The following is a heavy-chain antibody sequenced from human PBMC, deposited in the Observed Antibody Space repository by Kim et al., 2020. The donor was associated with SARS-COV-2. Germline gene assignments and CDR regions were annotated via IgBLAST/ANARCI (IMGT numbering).Heavy chain of an antibody. CDR1: GFTFSSYA. Sequence: GGSLRLSCAASGFTFSSYAMHWVRQAPGKGLEWVAVISYDGSNKYYADSVKGRFTISRDNSKNTLYLQMNSLRAEDTAVYYCARENYSGSYFNRRYFDY. CDR2: ISYDGSNK. D-gene: IGHD1-26*01. J-gene: IGHJ4*03. CDR3: ARENYSGSYFNRRYFDY. V-gene: IGHV3-30*04.